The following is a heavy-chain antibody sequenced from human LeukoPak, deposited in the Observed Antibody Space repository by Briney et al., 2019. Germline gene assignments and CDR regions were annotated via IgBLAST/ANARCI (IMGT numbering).Heavy chain of an antibody. CDR2: ITSSSSTI. Sequence: GGSLRLSCAASGFTFSSYSMNWVRQAPGKGLEWFSYITSSSSTIYYADSVKGRFTISRDNAKNSLYLQMNSLRAEDTAVYYCARDTPLGELPGVSDYRGQGTLVTVSS. CDR3: ARDTPLGELPGVSDY. D-gene: IGHD1-26*01. J-gene: IGHJ4*02. V-gene: IGHV3-48*04. CDR1: GFTFSSYS.